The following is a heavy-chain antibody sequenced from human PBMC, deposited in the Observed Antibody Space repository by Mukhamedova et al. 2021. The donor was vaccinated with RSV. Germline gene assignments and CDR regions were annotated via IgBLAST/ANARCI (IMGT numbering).Heavy chain of an antibody. CDR2: GGT. J-gene: IGHJ4*02. D-gene: IGHD1-7*01. Sequence: GGTNYAQKFQSRVTMTRDTSISTAYMELSRLRSDDTAVYYCARDPYNWNYADYWGQGTLVTVSS. CDR3: ARDPYNWNYADY. V-gene: IGHV1-2*02.